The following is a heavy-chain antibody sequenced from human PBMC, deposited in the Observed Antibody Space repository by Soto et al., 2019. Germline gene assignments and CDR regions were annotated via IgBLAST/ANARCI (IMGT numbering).Heavy chain of an antibody. J-gene: IGHJ6*02. CDR1: GGSFSGHY. Sequence: SETLSLTCAVDGGSFSGHYWSWIRQPPGKGLEWIGEINPSGSTKYNPSLKSRVTISAXXXRXXXXLKLXSXXAAXTAVLYCARGGITLYDYALDVWGQGTPVTVSS. CDR2: INPSGST. D-gene: IGHD3-16*01. V-gene: IGHV4-34*01. CDR3: ARGGITLYDYALDV.